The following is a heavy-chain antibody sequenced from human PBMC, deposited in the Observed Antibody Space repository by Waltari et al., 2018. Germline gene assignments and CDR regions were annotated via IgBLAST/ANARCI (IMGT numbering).Heavy chain of an antibody. CDR3: ARHDLAYYYDGG. V-gene: IGHV4-39*01. D-gene: IGHD3-10*02. J-gene: IGHJ4*02. CDR1: GGSISSSSYY. Sequence: QLQLQESGPGLVKPSETLSITCTVPGGSISSSSYYWGWIRQPPGKGLEWIGSIYYSGSTYYNPSLKSRVTISVDTSKNQFSLKLSSVTAADTAVYYCARHDLAYYYDGGWGQGTLVTVSS. CDR2: IYYSGST.